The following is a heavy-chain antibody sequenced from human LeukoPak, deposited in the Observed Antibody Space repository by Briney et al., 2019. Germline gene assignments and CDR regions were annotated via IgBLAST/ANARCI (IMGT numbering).Heavy chain of an antibody. CDR1: GFTFSTYS. CDR3: AMGYVYATYFDY. V-gene: IGHV3-21*04. Sequence: GGSLRLSCAASGFTFSTYSMNWVRQAPGKGLEWVSSISSSSSYIYYADSVKGRFTISRDNAKNSLYLQMNSLRAEDTAVYYCAMGYVYATYFDYWGQGTLVTVSS. CDR2: ISSSSSYI. J-gene: IGHJ4*02. D-gene: IGHD2-8*01.